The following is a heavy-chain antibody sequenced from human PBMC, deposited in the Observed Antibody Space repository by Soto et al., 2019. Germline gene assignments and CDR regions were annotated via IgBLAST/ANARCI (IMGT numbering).Heavy chain of an antibody. CDR1: GGTFSSYA. Sequence: ASVKVSCKASGGTFSSYAISWVRQAPGQGLEWMGGIIPIFGTANYAQKFQGRVTITADESTSTAYMELSSLRSEDTAVYYCARDLVRGYCSGGSCYQPDYWG. J-gene: IGHJ4*01. CDR2: IIPIFGTA. V-gene: IGHV1-69*13. CDR3: ARDLVRGYCSGGSCYQPDY. D-gene: IGHD2-15*01.